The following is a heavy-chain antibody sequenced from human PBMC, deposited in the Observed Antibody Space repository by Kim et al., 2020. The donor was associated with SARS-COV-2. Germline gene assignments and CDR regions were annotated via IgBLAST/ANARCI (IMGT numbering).Heavy chain of an antibody. CDR2: IYYSGST. D-gene: IGHD3-10*01. Sequence: SETLSLTCTVSSDSISSYYCSWIRQLPGKGLEWIGYIYYSGSTNYNPSLNSRVTTSWDTSKDQFSLELTSVTSADTAAYYCARSGGRGIWHQCDCWRQG. V-gene: IGHV4-59*01. CDR3: ARSGGRGIWHQCDC. J-gene: IGHJ4*02. CDR1: SDSISSYY.